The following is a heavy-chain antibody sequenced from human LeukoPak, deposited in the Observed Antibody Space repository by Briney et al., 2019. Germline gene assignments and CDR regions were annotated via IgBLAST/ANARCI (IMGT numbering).Heavy chain of an antibody. D-gene: IGHD3-3*01. CDR2: IRYDGSNK. CDR1: GFTFSSYG. J-gene: IGHJ4*02. CDR3: ASRPNNSWSGPFDY. V-gene: IGHV3-30*02. Sequence: PGGSLRLSCAASGFTFSSYGMHWVRQAPGKGLEWVAFIRYDGSNKYYADSVKGRFTISRDNSKNTLHLQMNSLRAEDTAVYYCASRPNNSWSGPFDYWGQGTLVTVSS.